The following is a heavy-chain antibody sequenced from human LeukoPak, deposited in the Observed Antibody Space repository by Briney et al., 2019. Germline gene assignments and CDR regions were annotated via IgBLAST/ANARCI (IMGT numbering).Heavy chain of an antibody. CDR2: INPNNGGT. V-gene: IGHV1-2*02. CDR1: GYTFTGYY. J-gene: IGHJ4*02. Sequence: EASVTVSCKASGYTFTGYYMHWVRQAPGQGLEWMGWINPNNGGTKYAQNFQGRVTMTRDTSISTAYMELDRLRFDDTAVYYCARDSGEVPDYWGQGTLVTVSP. CDR3: ARDSGEVPDY. D-gene: IGHD3-10*01.